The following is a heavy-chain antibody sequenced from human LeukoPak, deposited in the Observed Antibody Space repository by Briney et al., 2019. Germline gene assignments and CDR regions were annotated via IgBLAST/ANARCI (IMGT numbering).Heavy chain of an antibody. CDR1: GYSFTSYD. CDR3: AKGGEYSSGWFVR. J-gene: IGHJ4*02. D-gene: IGHD3-22*01. CDR2: MNPYSGNT. Sequence: GASVKVSCKASGYSFTSYDINWVRQAPGQGREGMGWMNPYSGNTDFVKKFQGRLIMTRNTSIDKAFMELSRLTSEDTAVYFCAKGGEYSSGWFVRWGQGPLVTVTS. V-gene: IGHV1-8*01.